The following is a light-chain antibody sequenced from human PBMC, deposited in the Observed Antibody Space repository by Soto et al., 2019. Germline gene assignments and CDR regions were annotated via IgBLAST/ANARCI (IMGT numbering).Light chain of an antibody. CDR3: SSYTSSSTPYV. CDR2: EVS. V-gene: IGLV2-14*01. Sequence: ISCTGTSSDVGGYNYVSWYQQHPGKAPKLMIYEVSNRPSGVSNRFSGSKSGNTASLTISGLQAEDEADYYCSSYTSSSTPYVFGTGTKVTVL. J-gene: IGLJ1*01. CDR1: SSDVGGYNY.